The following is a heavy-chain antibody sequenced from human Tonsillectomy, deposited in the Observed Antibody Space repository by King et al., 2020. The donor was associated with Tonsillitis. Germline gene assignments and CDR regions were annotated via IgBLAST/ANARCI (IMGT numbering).Heavy chain of an antibody. D-gene: IGHD5-18*01. J-gene: IGHJ5*02. V-gene: IGHV3-15*01. CDR1: GFTFSNGW. CDR2: SKSKTDGGTT. Sequence: VQLVESGGGLVKPGGSLRLSCAVSGFTFSNGWMSWVRQAPGKGLEWVGRSKSKTDGGTTDYAAPVKGRFTISRDDSKDTLYLQMNSLKTEDTAVYYCTTARLQGYPIDTWGPGTLFTVSP. CDR3: TTARLQGYPIDT.